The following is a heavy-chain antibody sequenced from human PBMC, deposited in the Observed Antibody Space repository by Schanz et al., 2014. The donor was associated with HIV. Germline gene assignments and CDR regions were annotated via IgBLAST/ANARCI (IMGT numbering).Heavy chain of an antibody. CDR1: GFTFDDYA. Sequence: EVQLGESGGGLVQPGRSLRLSCAASGFTFDDYAMHWVRQVPGKGLEWVSGITWNSITIDYADSVKGRFTISRDNAKNSLYLHINSLRVEDTALYYCAKGTYGGNSYYFEYWGQGTLVTVSS. V-gene: IGHV3-9*01. CDR2: ITWNSITI. J-gene: IGHJ4*02. CDR3: AKGTYGGNSYYFEY. D-gene: IGHD2-21*02.